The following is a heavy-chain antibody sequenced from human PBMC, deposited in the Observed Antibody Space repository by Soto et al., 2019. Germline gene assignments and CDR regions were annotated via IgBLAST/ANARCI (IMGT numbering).Heavy chain of an antibody. V-gene: IGHV3-30*18. J-gene: IGHJ5*02. CDR3: AKETTGVDYTRYWFDP. Sequence: RRLSCAASGFTFSSYGMHWVRQAPGKGLEWVAVISYDGSNKYYADSVKGRFTISRDNSKNTLYLQMNSLRAEDTAVYYCAKETTGVDYTRYWFDPWGQGTLVTVSS. CDR2: ISYDGSNK. D-gene: IGHD4-4*01. CDR1: GFTFSSYG.